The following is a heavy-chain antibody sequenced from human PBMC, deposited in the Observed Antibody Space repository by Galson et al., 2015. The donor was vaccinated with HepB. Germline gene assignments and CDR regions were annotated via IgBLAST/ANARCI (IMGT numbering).Heavy chain of an antibody. J-gene: IGHJ4*02. CDR2: ISAYNGNT. CDR1: GYTFTSYG. D-gene: IGHD2-2*01. V-gene: IGHV1-18*01. Sequence: SGAEVKKPGASVKVSCKASGYTFTSYGISWVRQAPGQGLEWMGWISAYNGNTDYAQKLQGRVTMTTDTSTSTAYMELRSLRSDDTAVYYCARGDIVVVPAAYFDYWGQGTLVTVSS. CDR3: ARGDIVVVPAAYFDY.